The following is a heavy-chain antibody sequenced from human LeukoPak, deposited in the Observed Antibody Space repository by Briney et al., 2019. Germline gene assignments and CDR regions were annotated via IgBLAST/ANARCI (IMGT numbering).Heavy chain of an antibody. V-gene: IGHV4-38-2*02. Sequence: PSETLSLTCTVSGYSISSGYYWGWIRQPPGKGLEWIGSIYHSGSTYYNPSLKSRVTISVDTSKNQFSLKLSSVTAADTAVYYCARGRDPAVRGVPVYFDYWGQGTLVTVSS. CDR1: GYSISSGYY. CDR3: ARGRDPAVRGVPVYFDY. CDR2: IYHSGST. J-gene: IGHJ4*02. D-gene: IGHD3-10*01.